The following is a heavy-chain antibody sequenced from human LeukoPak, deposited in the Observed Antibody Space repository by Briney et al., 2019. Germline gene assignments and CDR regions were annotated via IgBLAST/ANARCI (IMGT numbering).Heavy chain of an antibody. J-gene: IGHJ4*02. CDR1: GFTASSNY. CDR3: ARAGGGYDLPFDY. V-gene: IGHV3-66*01. Sequence: GGSLRLSCAASGFTASSNYMSWVRQAPGKGLEWVSVIYSGGSTYYADSVKGRFTISRDNSKNTLYLQMNSLRAEDTAVYYCARAGGGYDLPFDYWGQGTLVTVSS. CDR2: IYSGGST. D-gene: IGHD5-12*01.